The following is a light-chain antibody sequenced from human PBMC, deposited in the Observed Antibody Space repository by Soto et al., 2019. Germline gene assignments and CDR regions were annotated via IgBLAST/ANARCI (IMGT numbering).Light chain of an antibody. CDR1: SGSIASNY. CDR3: QSYDSSNQV. V-gene: IGLV6-57*01. J-gene: IGLJ2*01. CDR2: EDN. Sequence: NFMLTQPHSVSESPGKTVTISCTRSSGSIASNYVQWYHQRPGSSPTTVIYEDNQRPSGVPDRFSGSIDSSSNSASLTISGLKNEDEADYYCQSYDSSNQVFGGGTKLTVL.